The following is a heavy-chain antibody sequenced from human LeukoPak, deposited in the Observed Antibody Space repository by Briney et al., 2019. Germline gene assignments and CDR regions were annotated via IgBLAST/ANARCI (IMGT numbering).Heavy chain of an antibody. J-gene: IGHJ4*02. CDR2: IISKIDGGIT. V-gene: IGHV3-15*01. CDR1: GFGFSYAW. Sequence: GGSLRLSCAASGFGFSYAWMNWVRQAPGKGLEWVGRIISKIDGGITDYAAPVRGRFTISRDDSKNTLYLEMNNLKPEDTAVYYCTTLRSLDYWGQGTLVTVSS. CDR3: TTLRSLDY. D-gene: IGHD3-10*01.